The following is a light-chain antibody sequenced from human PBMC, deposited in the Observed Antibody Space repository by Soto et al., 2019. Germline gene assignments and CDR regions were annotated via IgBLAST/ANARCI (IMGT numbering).Light chain of an antibody. CDR3: QQYYSTPPPLT. J-gene: IGKJ4*01. V-gene: IGKV4-1*01. Sequence: DIVMTQSPDSLAVSLGERATINCKSSQSVLYSSNNKNYLAWYQQTPGQPPKLLIYWASTRESWIPDRFSGSGSGTDFTLTISSMQAEDVAVYYCQQYYSTPPPLTFGGGTKVEIK. CDR1: QSVLYSSNNKNY. CDR2: WAS.